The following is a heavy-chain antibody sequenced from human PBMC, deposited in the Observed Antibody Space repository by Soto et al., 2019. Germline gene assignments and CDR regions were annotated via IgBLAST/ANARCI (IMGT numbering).Heavy chain of an antibody. CDR2: IYYSGST. CDR3: ARDMTLAAAGIGPPAPFDP. J-gene: IGHJ5*02. V-gene: IGHV4-30-4*01. CDR1: GGSISSGDYY. Sequence: SETLSLTCTVSGGSISSGDYYWSWIRQPPGKGLEWIGYIYYSGSTYYNPSLKSRVTISVDTSKNQFSLKLSSVTAADTAVYYCARDMTLAAAGIGPPAPFDPWGQGTLVTVSS. D-gene: IGHD6-13*01.